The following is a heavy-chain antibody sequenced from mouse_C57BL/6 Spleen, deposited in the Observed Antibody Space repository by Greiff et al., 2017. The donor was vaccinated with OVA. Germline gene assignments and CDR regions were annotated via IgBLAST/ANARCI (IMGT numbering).Heavy chain of an antibody. J-gene: IGHJ3*01. CDR1: GYTFTGYW. CDR3: ARREDSRRIFAY. V-gene: IGHV1-9*01. CDR2: ILPVSGSI. Sequence: QVQLQQSGAELMKPGASVKLSCKATGYTFTGYWIEWVKQRPGHGLEWIGEILPVSGSINYNEKFKGKATFTADTSSNTAYMQLSSLPTEDSTIMYYARREDSRRIFAYWGQGTLVTVSA.